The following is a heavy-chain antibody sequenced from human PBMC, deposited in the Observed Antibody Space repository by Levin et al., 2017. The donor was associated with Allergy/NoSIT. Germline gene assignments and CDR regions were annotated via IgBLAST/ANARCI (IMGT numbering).Heavy chain of an antibody. CDR1: GSTTSLFY. J-gene: IGHJ5*02. CDR3: ARDTGVWYFDR. V-gene: IGHV4-59*01. Sequence: SETLSLTCTVSGSTTSLFYWNWIRQTPGKGLQWVGYINYSVNTKYNPSLKSRVTISLDKSKNQFSLLLTSVTAADTAVYYCARDTGVWYFDRWGQGTLVTVSS. CDR2: INYSVNT. D-gene: IGHD7-27*01.